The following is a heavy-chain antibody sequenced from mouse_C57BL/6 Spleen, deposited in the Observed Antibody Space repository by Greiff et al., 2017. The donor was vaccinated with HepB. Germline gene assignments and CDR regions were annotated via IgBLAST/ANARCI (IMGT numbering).Heavy chain of an antibody. J-gene: IGHJ4*01. Sequence: VKLMESGAELVKPGASVKLSCKASGYTFTEYTIHWVKQRSGQGLEWIGWFYPGSGSIKYNEKFKDKATVTADKSSSTVYMELSRLTSEDSAVYFCERHEGDYYGRNYAMDYWGQGTSVTVSS. V-gene: IGHV1-62-2*01. CDR2: FYPGSGSI. CDR3: ERHEGDYYGRNYAMDY. D-gene: IGHD1-1*01. CDR1: GYTFTEYT.